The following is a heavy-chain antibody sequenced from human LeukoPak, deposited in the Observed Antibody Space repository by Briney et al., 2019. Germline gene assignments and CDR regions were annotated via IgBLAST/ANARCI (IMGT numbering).Heavy chain of an antibody. J-gene: IGHJ4*02. CDR3: ARGTRRVVTAIQPFDY. V-gene: IGHV3-30-3*01. CDR2: ISYDGSNK. Sequence: PGRSLRLSCAASGFTFSSYAMHWVRQAPGKGLEWVAVISYDGSNKYYADSVKGRFTISRDNSKNSLYLQMNSLRAEDTAVYYCARGTRRVVTAIQPFDYWGQGTLVTVSS. D-gene: IGHD2-21*02. CDR1: GFTFSSYA.